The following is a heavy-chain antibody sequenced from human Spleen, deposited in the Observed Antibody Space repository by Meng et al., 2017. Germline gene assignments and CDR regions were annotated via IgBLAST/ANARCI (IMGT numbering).Heavy chain of an antibody. V-gene: IGHV3-21*01. CDR3: ARDPMDSGSYSDY. Sequence: EGQLVGSGGGLVKPGGSLRLSCAASGFTFSTFSMDWVRQAPGKGLEWVSSITSGGYIYYADSVKGRFTISRDNAKNSLYLQMNSLRAEDTAIYYCARDPMDSGSYSDYWGQETLVTVSS. CDR1: GFTFSTFS. J-gene: IGHJ4*02. D-gene: IGHD1-26*01. CDR2: ITSGGYI.